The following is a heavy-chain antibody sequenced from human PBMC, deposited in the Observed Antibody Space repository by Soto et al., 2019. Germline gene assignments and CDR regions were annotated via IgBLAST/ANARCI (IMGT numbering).Heavy chain of an antibody. V-gene: IGHV3-53*01. CDR3: ARDSPMDV. CDR1: GFTISSKY. Sequence: GGSLRLSCAASGFTISSKYMSWVRQAPGKGLEWVSVICCAGLIYYAESLRGRFTISIDISKNILYLEMTTLRADDTAVYYCARDSPMDVWGQGTPVTVSS. J-gene: IGHJ6*02. CDR2: ICCAGLI.